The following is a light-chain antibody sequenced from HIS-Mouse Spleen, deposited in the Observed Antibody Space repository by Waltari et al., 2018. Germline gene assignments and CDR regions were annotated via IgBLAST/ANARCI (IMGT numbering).Light chain of an antibody. CDR3: QQLNSYPPT. V-gene: IGKV1-9*01. Sequence: DIQLTQSPSFLSASVGDRVTITCRASQGISSYLAWYQQKPGKAPKLLIYAASTLQSGVPSRLSGSGSGTEVTLTISSLQPEDFATYYCQQLNSYPPTFGQGTKVEIK. CDR2: AAS. J-gene: IGKJ1*01. CDR1: QGISSY.